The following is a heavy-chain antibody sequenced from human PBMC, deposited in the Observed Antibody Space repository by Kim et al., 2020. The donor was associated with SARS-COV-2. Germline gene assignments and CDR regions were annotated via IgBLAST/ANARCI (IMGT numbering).Heavy chain of an antibody. V-gene: IGHV4-31*02. J-gene: IGHJ4*02. CDR2: ST. CDR3: ARWGGYAIDY. Sequence: STYYNPYLKSRVTISVDTSKNQFSLKLSSVTAADTAVYYCARWGGYAIDYWGQGTLVTVSS. D-gene: IGHD5-12*01.